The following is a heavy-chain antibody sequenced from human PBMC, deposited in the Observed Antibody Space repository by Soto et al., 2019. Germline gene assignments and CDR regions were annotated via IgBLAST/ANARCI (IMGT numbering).Heavy chain of an antibody. D-gene: IGHD5-12*01. CDR3: TTEDVDIVATSFAY. CDR2: INPSGGST. Sequence: GSVKVSCKASGYTFTSYYMHWVRQAPGQGLEWMGIINPSGGSTSYVQKFQGRVTMTRDTSTSTVYMELNSLKTEDTAVYYCTTEDVDIVATSFAYWGQGTLVTVSS. V-gene: IGHV1-46*01. CDR1: GYTFTSYY. J-gene: IGHJ4*02.